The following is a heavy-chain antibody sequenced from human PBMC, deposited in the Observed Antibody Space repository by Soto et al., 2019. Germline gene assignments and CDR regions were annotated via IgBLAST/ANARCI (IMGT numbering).Heavy chain of an antibody. CDR2: ISAYNGNT. Sequence: ASVKVSCKASGYTFTNFGISWVRQAPGQGLEWMGWISAYNGNTNYPQKFQGRVTMTRDTSTSTVYMELSSLRSEDTAVYYCARDSWITTTCAGGANWFDPWGQGTLVTVSS. CDR1: GYTFTNFG. D-gene: IGHD3-22*01. J-gene: IGHJ5*02. CDR3: ARDSWITTTCAGGANWFDP. V-gene: IGHV1-18*01.